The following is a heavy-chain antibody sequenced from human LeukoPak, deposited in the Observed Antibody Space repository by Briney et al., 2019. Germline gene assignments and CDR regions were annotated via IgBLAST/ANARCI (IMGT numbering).Heavy chain of an antibody. J-gene: IGHJ4*02. V-gene: IGHV4-59*08. CDR2: IYYSGGT. Sequence: SETLCLSCTVSGVSISSYCRSWVRQPPGKELEWIGYIYYSGGTIYNPSLKSRVTISVDTSKNQFSLKLSSVTAADTAVYYCARHVVVSYGDPPGSAFPLLFYYWGQGTMVTFSS. CDR3: ARHVVVSYGDPPGSAFPLLFYY. D-gene: IGHD4-17*01. CDR1: GVSISSYC.